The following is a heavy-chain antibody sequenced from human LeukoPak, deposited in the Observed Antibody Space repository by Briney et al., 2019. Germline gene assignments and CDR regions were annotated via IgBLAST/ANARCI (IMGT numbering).Heavy chain of an antibody. CDR1: GFTFSSYW. J-gene: IGHJ4*02. CDR2: IKEDGSEK. V-gene: IGHV3-7*05. Sequence: GGSLTLSCAASGFTFSSYWMSWVRQAPGKGLEWVANIKEDGSEKNYVDSVKGRFTISRDNAKNSLYMQMNSLRAEDTAVYYCARGGGRHVEYWGQGNLVTVSS. D-gene: IGHD2/OR15-2a*01. CDR3: ARGGGRHVEY.